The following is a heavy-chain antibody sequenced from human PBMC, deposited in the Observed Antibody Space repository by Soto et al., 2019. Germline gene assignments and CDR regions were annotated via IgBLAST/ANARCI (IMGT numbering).Heavy chain of an antibody. D-gene: IGHD6-25*01. CDR1: GFTFSSYA. CDR3: AKFFADTGGSSGRPWSFHF. CDR2: ISGSGPTT. J-gene: IGHJ4*02. Sequence: EVQLLESGGGLVQPGGSLRLSCAASGFTFSSYAMSWVRQASGKGLEWVSAISGSGPTTYYAGSVKGRFTISSDNSKSTLYLQMNSLRAEDSAVHSCAKFFADTGGSSGRPWSFHFWGQGTLGTVSS. V-gene: IGHV3-23*01.